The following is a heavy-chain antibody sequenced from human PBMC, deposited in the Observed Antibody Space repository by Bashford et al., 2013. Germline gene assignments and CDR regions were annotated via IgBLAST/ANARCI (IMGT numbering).Heavy chain of an antibody. CDR3: ARTKDGLHYYGMDA. Sequence: ASVKVSCKSSGYIFNEYYIHWVRQAPRQGLEWMGVIDPTGANTGYAQKFQGRVTMTTDTSTSTVYMEMSSLRSEDTAVYYCARTKDGLHYYGMDAWGQGTTVTVSS. CDR1: GYIFNEYY. CDR2: IDPTGANT. V-gene: IGHV1-46*02. D-gene: IGHD5-24*01. J-gene: IGHJ6*02.